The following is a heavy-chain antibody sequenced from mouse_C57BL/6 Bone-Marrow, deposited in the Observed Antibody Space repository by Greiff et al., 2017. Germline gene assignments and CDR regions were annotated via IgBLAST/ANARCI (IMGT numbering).Heavy chain of an antibody. J-gene: IGHJ3*01. Sequence: DVHLVESGGGLVQPGGSLKLSCAASGFTFSDYYMYWVRQTPEKRLEWVAYISNGGGSTYYPDTVQGRFTISRDNAKNTLYLQMSRLKSEDTAMYYCARGRQLGLFAYWGQGTLVTVSA. D-gene: IGHD4-1*02. CDR3: ARGRQLGLFAY. CDR1: GFTFSDYY. V-gene: IGHV5-12*01. CDR2: ISNGGGST.